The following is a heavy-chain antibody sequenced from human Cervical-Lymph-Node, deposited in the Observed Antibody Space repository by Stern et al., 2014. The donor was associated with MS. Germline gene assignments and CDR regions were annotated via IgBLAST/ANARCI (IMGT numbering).Heavy chain of an antibody. D-gene: IGHD3-22*01. V-gene: IGHV3-11*06. J-gene: IGHJ4*02. Sequence: VQLVESGGGLVKPGGSLRLSCVASGLTFSDYYMTWIRQAPGKGLEWLSYISRGSSYKNYADSVKGRITISRDNAKNSLYLQMNSLRADDTAVYYCASHHYYDSSAGLDYWGQGTLVTVSS. CDR1: GLTFSDYY. CDR2: ISRGSSYK. CDR3: ASHHYYDSSAGLDY.